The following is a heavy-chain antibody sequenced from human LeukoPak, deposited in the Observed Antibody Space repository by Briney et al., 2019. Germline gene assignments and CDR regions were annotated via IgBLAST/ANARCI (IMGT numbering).Heavy chain of an antibody. D-gene: IGHD3-16*01. J-gene: IGHJ3*02. CDR3: AREVRGDAFDI. V-gene: IGHV4-59*01. CDR2: IYYSGST. Sequence: SETLSLTCTVSGGSISRYYWRWIRQPPGKGLEWIGYIYYSGSTNYNPSLKSRVTISVDTSKNQFSLKLSSGTAADTAVYYCAREVRGDAFDIWGQGTMVTVSS. CDR1: GGSISRYY.